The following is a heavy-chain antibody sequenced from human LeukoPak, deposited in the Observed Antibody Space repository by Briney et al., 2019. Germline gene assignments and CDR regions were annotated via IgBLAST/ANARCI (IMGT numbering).Heavy chain of an antibody. V-gene: IGHV3-30*04. CDR3: AELGITMIGGV. CDR1: GFTFGSYA. Sequence: GGSLRLSCATSGFTFGSYAMHWVRQAPGKGLEWVAVISYDGSIKYYADSVKGRFTISRDNAKNSLYLQMNSLRAEDTAVYYCAELGITMIGGVWGKGTTVTISS. J-gene: IGHJ6*04. CDR2: ISYDGSIK. D-gene: IGHD3-10*02.